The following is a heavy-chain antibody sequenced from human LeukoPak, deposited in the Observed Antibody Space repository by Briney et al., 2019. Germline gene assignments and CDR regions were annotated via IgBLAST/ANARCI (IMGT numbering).Heavy chain of an antibody. CDR2: IYYSGST. Sequence: ASETLSLTCAVYGGSFSGYYWGWIRQPPGKGLEWIGSIYYSGSTYYNPSLKSRVTISVDTSKNQFSLKLSSVTAADTAVYYCVRAGSSWTQGLFDPWGQGTLVTVSS. CDR3: VRAGSSWTQGLFDP. CDR1: GGSFSGYY. D-gene: IGHD6-13*01. J-gene: IGHJ5*02. V-gene: IGHV4-34*01.